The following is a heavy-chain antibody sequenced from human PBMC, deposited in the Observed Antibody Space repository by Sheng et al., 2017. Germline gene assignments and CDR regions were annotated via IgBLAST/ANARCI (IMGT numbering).Heavy chain of an antibody. CDR3: ARGIGGSGNTWFDP. D-gene: IGHD3-10*01. J-gene: IGHJ5*02. CDR2: IHSGGNT. CDR1: GFTISSNY. V-gene: IGHV3-66*01. Sequence: EVQMVESGGGLVQPGGSLRLSCAASGFTISSNYMSWVRQAPGKGLEWVSLIHSGGNTYYADSVKGRFTISRDNSKNTLYLQMNSLRVEDTAVSCARGIGGSGNTWFDPWGQGTLVTVSS.